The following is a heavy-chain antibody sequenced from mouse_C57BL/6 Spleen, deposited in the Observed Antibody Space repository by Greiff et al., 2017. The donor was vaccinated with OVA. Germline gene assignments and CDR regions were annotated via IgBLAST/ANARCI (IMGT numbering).Heavy chain of an antibody. CDR2: ISNGGGST. CDR1: GFTFSDYY. CDR3: ARGYYDYDEGFAY. V-gene: IGHV5-12*01. D-gene: IGHD2-4*01. Sequence: EVMLVESGGGLVQPGGSLKLSCAASGFTFSDYYMYWVRQTPEKRLEWVAYISNGGGSTYYPDTVKGRFTISRDNAKNTLYLQMSRLKSEDTAMYYCARGYYDYDEGFAYWGQGTLVTVSA. J-gene: IGHJ3*01.